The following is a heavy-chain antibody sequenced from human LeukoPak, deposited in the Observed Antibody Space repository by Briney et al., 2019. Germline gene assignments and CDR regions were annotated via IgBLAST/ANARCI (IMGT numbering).Heavy chain of an antibody. CDR3: ARGSPELLRFFDYYYMDV. CDR1: GGTFSSYA. V-gene: IGHV1-69*13. D-gene: IGHD1-26*01. J-gene: IGHJ6*03. Sequence: SVKVSCKASGGTFSSYAISWVRQAPGQGLEWMVGVIPIFRTANYAQKFQGRVTITADEPTSTDYMELSSLRSDDTAVYYCARGSPELLRFFDYYYMDVWGKGTTVTVSS. CDR2: VIPIFRTA.